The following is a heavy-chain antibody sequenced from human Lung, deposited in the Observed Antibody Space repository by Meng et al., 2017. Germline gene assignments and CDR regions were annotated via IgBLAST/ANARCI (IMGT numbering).Heavy chain of an antibody. V-gene: IGHV1-18*01. Sequence: QVPLVQSGPEVRKPGASVKVSCQASGYSFTNYGINWVRQAPGKGLEWMGWTSTYNSNRNYAQSLQGRVTMTTDTSTTTAYMELRSLTFDDTAVYYCARGRHCSSTTCYLSGSWGQGTLVTVSS. CDR1: GYSFTNYG. J-gene: IGHJ5*02. CDR3: ARGRHCSSTTCYLSGS. CDR2: TSTYNSNR. D-gene: IGHD2-2*01.